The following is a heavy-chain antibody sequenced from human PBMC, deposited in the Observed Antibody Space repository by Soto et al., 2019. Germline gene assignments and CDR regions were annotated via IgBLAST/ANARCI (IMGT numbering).Heavy chain of an antibody. V-gene: IGHV1-3*01. CDR2: INAGNGNT. J-gene: IGHJ6*02. CDR1: GYTFTSYA. Sequence: ASVKVSCKASGYTFTSYAMHWVRQAPGQRLEWMGWINAGNGNTKYSQKFQGRVTITRDTSASTAYMELSSLRSEDTAVYYCARDSPPPYYYYYGMDVWGQGTTVTVSS. CDR3: ARDSPPPYYYYYGMDV.